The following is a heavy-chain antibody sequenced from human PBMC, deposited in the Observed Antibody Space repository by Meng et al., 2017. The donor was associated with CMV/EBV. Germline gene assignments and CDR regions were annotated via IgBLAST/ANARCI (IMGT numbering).Heavy chain of an antibody. J-gene: IGHJ6*02. Sequence: SQTLSLTCTISGDSVSSNSAAWNWIRQSPSRGLEWLGRTYYRSKWYNDYAVSVKSRITINPDTSKNQFSLQLNSVTPEDTAFYYCARDLEQSNYYYYYGMDVWGQGNTVTVSS. CDR3: ARDLEQSNYYYYYGMDV. CDR1: GDSVSSNSAA. V-gene: IGHV6-1*01. CDR2: TYYRSKWYN. D-gene: IGHD1/OR15-1a*01.